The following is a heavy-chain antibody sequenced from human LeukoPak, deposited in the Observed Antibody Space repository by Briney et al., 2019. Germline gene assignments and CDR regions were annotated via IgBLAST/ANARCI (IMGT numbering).Heavy chain of an antibody. J-gene: IGHJ4*02. D-gene: IGHD4-17*01. V-gene: IGHV3-74*01. CDR1: GFTFSSYW. CDR2: INGAGSSI. CDR3: ARGGDYKNDY. Sequence: GGSLRLYCAASGFTFSSYWMHWVRQTPGKGLVWVSRINGAGSSISYADSVKGRVTISRDNAKNTLYLQMNNLRAEDTAVYYCARGGDYKNDYWGQGTLVTASS.